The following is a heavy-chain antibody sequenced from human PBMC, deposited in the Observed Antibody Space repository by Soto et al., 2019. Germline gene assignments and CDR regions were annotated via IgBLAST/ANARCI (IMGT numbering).Heavy chain of an antibody. CDR2: IYYSGST. CDR1: GGSISSYY. Sequence: SETLSLTCTVSGGSISSYYWSWIRQPPGKGLEWIGYIYYSGSTNYNPSLKSRVTISVDTSKNQFSLKLSSVTAADTAVYYCAGEYFGAAFDIWGQGTMVTVSS. V-gene: IGHV4-59*01. D-gene: IGHD3-16*01. CDR3: AGEYFGAAFDI. J-gene: IGHJ3*02.